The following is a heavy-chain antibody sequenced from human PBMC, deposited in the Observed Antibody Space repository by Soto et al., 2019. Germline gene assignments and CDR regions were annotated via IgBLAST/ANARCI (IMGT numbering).Heavy chain of an antibody. Sequence: PGGSLRLSCAASGFTFSSYGMHWVRQAPGKGLEWVAVISYDGSNKYYADSVKGRFTISRDTSKKTLYLQMNSLRAEDTAVYYCAKVGPYYYDSSGYYGGQGEFGDDAFDIWGQGTMVTVSS. CDR3: AKVGPYYYDSSGYYGGQGEFGDDAFDI. J-gene: IGHJ3*02. V-gene: IGHV3-30*18. CDR2: ISYDGSNK. D-gene: IGHD3-22*01. CDR1: GFTFSSYG.